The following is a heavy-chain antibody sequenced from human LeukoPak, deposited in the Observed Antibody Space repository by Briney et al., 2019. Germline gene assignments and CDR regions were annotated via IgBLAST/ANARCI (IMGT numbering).Heavy chain of an antibody. V-gene: IGHV1-2*02. Sequence: ASVKVSCKASGYTFIDYYLHWVRQAPGQGLEWMGGINPKTDGTNYAQKVQDRGTMTRDTSISTAYMELSRLRSDDTAVYYCARGGRFEAFDMWGQGTMVTVSS. CDR2: INPKTDGT. CDR3: ARGGRFEAFDM. D-gene: IGHD3-10*01. CDR1: GYTFIDYY. J-gene: IGHJ3*02.